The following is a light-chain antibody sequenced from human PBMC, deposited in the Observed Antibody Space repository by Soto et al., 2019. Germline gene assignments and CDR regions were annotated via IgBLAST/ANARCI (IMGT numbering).Light chain of an antibody. V-gene: IGKV3-15*01. CDR3: QQCRNWPLT. J-gene: IGKJ4*01. Sequence: EIVMTQSPATLSVSPGEGATLSCKASQNVYNNLAWYQQRPGQPPRLLIYAASTRATCISARFSGSGYGTEFNLTISRLQSEDFAVYFCQQCRNWPLTFGGGTKVEIK. CDR1: QNVYNN. CDR2: AAS.